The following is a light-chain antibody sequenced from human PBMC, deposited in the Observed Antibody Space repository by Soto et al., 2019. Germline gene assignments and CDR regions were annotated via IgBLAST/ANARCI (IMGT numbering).Light chain of an antibody. CDR2: GAS. Sequence: EFVLTQSPGTLSLSPCERATLSCRASQSVSNNYLAWYQQKPGQAPRLLIYGASNRATGIPDRFSGSGSGTDFTLTISSLQPEDFATYYCQQVNVYPSTFGGGTKVDIK. V-gene: IGKV3-20*01. J-gene: IGKJ4*01. CDR1: QSVSNNY. CDR3: QQVNVYPST.